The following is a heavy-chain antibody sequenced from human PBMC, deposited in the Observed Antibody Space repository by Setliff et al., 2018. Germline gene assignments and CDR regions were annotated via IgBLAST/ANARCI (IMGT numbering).Heavy chain of an antibody. J-gene: IGHJ3*02. V-gene: IGHV3-23*01. CDR1: GFTFSSYA. CDR3: AKDLEAQYYDILTGYSMGAFDI. Sequence: PGGSLRLSCAASGFTFSSYAMSWVRQAPGKGLEWVSAISGSGGSTYYADSVKGRFTISRDNSKNTLYLQMNSLRAEDTAVYYCAKDLEAQYYDILTGYSMGAFDIWGQGTMVTVSS. CDR2: ISGSGGST. D-gene: IGHD3-9*01.